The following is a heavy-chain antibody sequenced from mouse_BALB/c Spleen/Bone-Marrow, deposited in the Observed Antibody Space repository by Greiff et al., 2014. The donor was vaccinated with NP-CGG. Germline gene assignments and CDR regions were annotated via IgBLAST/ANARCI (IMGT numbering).Heavy chain of an antibody. CDR1: GFTFSSYG. J-gene: IGHJ4*01. CDR3: AREGYYVFYAMGY. CDR2: INSNGGST. Sequence: DVHLVESGGGLVQPGGSLALSCAASGFTFSSYGMSWVRQTPDKRLELVATINSNGGSTYYPDSVKGRFTISRDNAKNTLYLQMSSLKSEDTAMYYCAREGYYVFYAMGYWGQGTSVTVSA. D-gene: IGHD2-3*01. V-gene: IGHV5-6-3*01.